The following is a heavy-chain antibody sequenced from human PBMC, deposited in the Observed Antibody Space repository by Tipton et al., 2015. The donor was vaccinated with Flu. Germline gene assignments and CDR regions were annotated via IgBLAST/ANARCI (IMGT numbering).Heavy chain of an antibody. CDR3: AKDRDLGGNSYLYWFLDL. D-gene: IGHD3-16*02. CDR1: RFTFSSYG. V-gene: IGHV3-30*02. Sequence: SLRLSCAASRFTFSSYGMHWVRQAPGRGLEWVALIKNDGTETYYADSVKGRFTISRDNSKYTLYLHMNSLRDDDTAVYYCAKDRDLGGNSYLYWFLDLWGRGTQVTVSS. CDR2: IKNDGTET. J-gene: IGHJ2*01.